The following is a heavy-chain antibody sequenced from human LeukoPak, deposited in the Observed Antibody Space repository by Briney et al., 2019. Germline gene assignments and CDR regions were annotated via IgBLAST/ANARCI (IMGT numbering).Heavy chain of an antibody. D-gene: IGHD3-3*01. CDR3: ARDHYDFWSGYPPSYMDV. J-gene: IGHJ6*03. Sequence: PGGSLRLSCAASGFTFSSYSMNWVRQAPGKGLEWVSYISSSSSTIYYADSVKGRFTISRDNVKNSLYLQMNSLRAEDTAVYYCARDHYDFWSGYPPSYMDVWGKGTTVTVSS. CDR2: ISSSSSTI. CDR1: GFTFSSYS. V-gene: IGHV3-48*01.